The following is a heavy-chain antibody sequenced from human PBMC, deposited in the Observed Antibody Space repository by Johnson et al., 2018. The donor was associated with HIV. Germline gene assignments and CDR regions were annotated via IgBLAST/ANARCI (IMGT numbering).Heavy chain of an antibody. D-gene: IGHD6-13*01. Sequence: VQLVESGGGVVQPGGSLRLSCTASGFTFRNYAMNWVRQAPGQGLGGVSVIYRCGCPYYADPVTGCFTISRDNSKNTLYRQMNSLRAEDTAVYYCASPRPSSGIAAAGYAFDIWGQGTMVTVSS. J-gene: IGHJ3*02. CDR2: IYRCGCP. CDR3: ASPRPSSGIAAAGYAFDI. CDR1: GFTFRNYA. V-gene: IGHV3-66*01.